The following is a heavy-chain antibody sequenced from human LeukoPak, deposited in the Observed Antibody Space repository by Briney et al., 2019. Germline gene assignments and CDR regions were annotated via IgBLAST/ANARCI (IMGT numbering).Heavy chain of an antibody. D-gene: IGHD4-17*01. CDR2: INPNSGGT. Sequence: ASVKVSCKTSGYSFTAYYMHWVRQAPGQGLEWMGWINPNSGGTNYAQKFQGRVTMTRDTSISTAYMELSRLRSDDTAVYYCARDRAVTGYYGMDVWGQGTTVTVSS. J-gene: IGHJ6*02. CDR1: GYSFTAYY. CDR3: ARDRAVTGYYGMDV. V-gene: IGHV1-2*02.